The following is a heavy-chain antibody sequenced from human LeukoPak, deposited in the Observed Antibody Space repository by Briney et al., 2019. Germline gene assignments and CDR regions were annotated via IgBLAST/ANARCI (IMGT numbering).Heavy chain of an antibody. CDR3: APTAEAYTSWWKV. V-gene: IGHV1-2*02. Sequence: ASVKVSCKASGYKFTDDYMHWVRQAPGQGLEFMGWINPDSGFTNYAQRFKGRVTMTRDTSISTAYLEVRSLTSDDTAVYYCAPTAEAYTSWWKVWGQGTLVTVSS. J-gene: IGHJ4*02. D-gene: IGHD3-16*01. CDR1: GYKFTDDY. CDR2: INPDSGFT.